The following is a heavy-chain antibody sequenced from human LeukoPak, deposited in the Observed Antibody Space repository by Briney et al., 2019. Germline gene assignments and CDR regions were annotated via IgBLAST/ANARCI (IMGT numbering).Heavy chain of an antibody. CDR3: VKSGSSWKIEVDY. CDR1: GFTFSSYA. V-gene: IGHV3-64D*06. CDR2: ISSNGGST. J-gene: IGHJ4*02. D-gene: IGHD6-13*01. Sequence: GGSLRLSCSASGFTFSSYAMHWVRQAPGKGLEYVSAISSNGGSTYYADSVKGRFTISRDNSKNTLYLQMSSLRAEDTAVYFCVKSGSSWKIEVDYWGQGTLVTVSS.